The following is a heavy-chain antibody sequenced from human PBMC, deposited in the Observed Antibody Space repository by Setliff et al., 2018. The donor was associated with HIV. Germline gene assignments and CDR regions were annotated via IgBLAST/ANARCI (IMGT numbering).Heavy chain of an antibody. Sequence: ASVKVSCKASGYTFTDYFMHWVRQAPGQGLEWMGRINPKTGDTKYKQKFQGRVTMTRDASINTAYMELSSLTSDDTAVYYCARQLSNSFDYWGQGTLVTV. D-gene: IGHD1-1*01. CDR3: ARQLSNSFDY. V-gene: IGHV1-2*06. J-gene: IGHJ4*02. CDR2: INPKTGDT. CDR1: GYTFTDYF.